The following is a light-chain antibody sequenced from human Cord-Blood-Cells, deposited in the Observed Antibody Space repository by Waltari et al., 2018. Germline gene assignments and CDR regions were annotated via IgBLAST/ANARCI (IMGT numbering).Light chain of an antibody. J-gene: IGKJ2*01. Sequence: DIQMTQSPYSLSASVVDRVTITCRASQSISSYLNWYQQKPGKAPKLLIYAASSLQSGVPSRFSGSGSGTDFTLTISSLQPEDFATYYCQQSYSTPYTFGQGTKLEIK. V-gene: IGKV1-39*01. CDR2: AAS. CDR1: QSISSY. CDR3: QQSYSTPYT.